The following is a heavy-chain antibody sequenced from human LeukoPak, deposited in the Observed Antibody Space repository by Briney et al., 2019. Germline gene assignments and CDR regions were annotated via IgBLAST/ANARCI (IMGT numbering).Heavy chain of an antibody. CDR2: ISSSSSYI. V-gene: IGHV3-21*01. J-gene: IGHJ4*02. CDR3: ARTGWYYYDSSGYYFFDY. CDR1: GFTFSSYS. D-gene: IGHD3-22*01. Sequence: PGGSLRLSCAASGFTFSSYSMNWVRQAPGKGLEWVSSISSSSSYIYYADSVKGRFTISRDNAKNSLYLHMNSLRAEDTAVYYCARTGWYYYDSSGYYFFDYWGQGTLVTVSS.